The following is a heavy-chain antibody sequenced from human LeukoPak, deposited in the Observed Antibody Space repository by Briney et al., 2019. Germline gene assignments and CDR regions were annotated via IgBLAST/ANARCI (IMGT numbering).Heavy chain of an antibody. CDR1: EFTFNSYG. CDR2: ISYDGSNK. J-gene: IGHJ4*02. V-gene: IGHV3-30*18. Sequence: GGSLSLSCAASEFTFNSYGMHWVRKAPGKGLEGVAVISYDGSNKYYADSVKGRFTISRDNSKNTLYLQMNSLRAEDTAVYYCAKARRLRYFDWSDWGQGTLVTVSS. D-gene: IGHD3-9*01. CDR3: AKARRLRYFDWSD.